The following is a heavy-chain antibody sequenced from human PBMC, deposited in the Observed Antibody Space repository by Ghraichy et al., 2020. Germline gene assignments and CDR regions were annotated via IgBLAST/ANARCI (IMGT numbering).Heavy chain of an antibody. V-gene: IGHV4-59*01. D-gene: IGHD2-15*01. CDR3: ARSDPYCSGGSCYGY. Sequence: SETLSLTCTVSGGSISSYYWSWIRQPPGKGLEWIGYIYYSGSTNYNPSLKSRVTISVDTSKNQFSLKLSSVTAADTAVYYCARSDPYCSGGSCYGYWGQGTLVTVSS. CDR2: IYYSGST. J-gene: IGHJ4*02. CDR1: GGSISSYY.